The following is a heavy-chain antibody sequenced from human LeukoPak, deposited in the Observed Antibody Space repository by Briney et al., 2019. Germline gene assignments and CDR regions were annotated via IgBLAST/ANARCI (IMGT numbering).Heavy chain of an antibody. CDR2: ISSSSSTI. D-gene: IGHD3-10*01. J-gene: IGHJ4*02. Sequence: GGSLRLSCAASGFTFSSYSMNWVRQAPGKGLEWVSYISSSSSTIYYADSVKGRFTISRDNAKNSLYLQMNSLRAEDTAVYYCARDRVMVRGVMRYSGYWGQGTLVTVSS. V-gene: IGHV3-48*04. CDR1: GFTFSSYS. CDR3: ARDRVMVRGVMRYSGY.